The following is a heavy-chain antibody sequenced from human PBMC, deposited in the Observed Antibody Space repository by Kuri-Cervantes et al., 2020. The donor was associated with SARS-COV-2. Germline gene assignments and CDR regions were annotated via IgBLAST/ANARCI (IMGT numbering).Heavy chain of an antibody. CDR1: GFTFSSYE. CDR3: ARSKGLGGFWSVSYAGLDY. V-gene: IGHV3-7*01. J-gene: IGHJ4*02. CDR2: IQEDGNEK. Sequence: GESLKISCAASGFTFSSYEMNWVRQAPGKGLEWVANIQEDGNEKYYVDSVKGRFTISRDNARNSLDLLLKSLRVEDTAVYYCARSKGLGGFWSVSYAGLDYWGQGTLVTVSS. D-gene: IGHD3-3*01.